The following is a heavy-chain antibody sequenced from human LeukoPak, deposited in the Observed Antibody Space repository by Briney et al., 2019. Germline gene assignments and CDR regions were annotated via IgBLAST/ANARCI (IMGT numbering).Heavy chain of an antibody. V-gene: IGHV3-74*01. Sequence: GGPLRLSCTASGFSFSGHWMHWARQLPGKGLVWVSRISPTGSTTSYADSVKGRFTVSRDNAKNTLYLQVNNLRAEGTAVYYCARGPNSNWSGLDFWGQGTLLTVSS. CDR2: ISPTGSTT. J-gene: IGHJ4*02. CDR1: GFSFSGHW. CDR3: ARGPNSNWSGLDF. D-gene: IGHD6-6*01.